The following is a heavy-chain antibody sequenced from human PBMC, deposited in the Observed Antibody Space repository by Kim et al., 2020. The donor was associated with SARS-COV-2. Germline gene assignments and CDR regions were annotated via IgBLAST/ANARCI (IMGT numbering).Heavy chain of an antibody. Sequence: ASVKVSCKASGYTFTSYAMHWVRQAPGQRLEWMGWINAGNGNTKYSQKFQGRVTITRDTSASTAYMELSSLRSEDTAVYYCARAHSGSYSHFDYWGQGTLVTVSS. D-gene: IGHD1-26*01. CDR2: INAGNGNT. V-gene: IGHV1-3*01. CDR1: GYTFTSYA. CDR3: ARAHSGSYSHFDY. J-gene: IGHJ4*02.